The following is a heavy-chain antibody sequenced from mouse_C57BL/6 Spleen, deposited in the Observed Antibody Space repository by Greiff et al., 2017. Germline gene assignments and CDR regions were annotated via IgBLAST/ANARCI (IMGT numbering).Heavy chain of an antibody. CDR2: IDPENGDT. V-gene: IGHV14-4*01. CDR1: GFNIKDDY. D-gene: IGHD1-1*01. Sequence: VQLQQSGAELVRPGASVKLSCTASGFNIKDDYMHWVKQRPEQGLEWIGWIDPENGDTEYATKFQGKATITADTSSTTAYLQLSSLTSEDTAVYYFTTTAVVASDYWGQGTTLTVSS. CDR3: TTTAVVASDY. J-gene: IGHJ2*01.